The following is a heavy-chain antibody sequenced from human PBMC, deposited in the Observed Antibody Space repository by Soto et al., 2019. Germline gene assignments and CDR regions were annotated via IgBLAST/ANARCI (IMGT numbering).Heavy chain of an antibody. J-gene: IGHJ1*01. CDR1: VFTFSSYS. V-gene: IGHV3-21*01. Sequence: GGSLRLSCAPSVFTFSSYSLKWVRHSPGKGLEWVSSTSSSSSYIYYADSVKGRFTISRDNAKNSLYLQMNSLRAEDTAVYYCARDPSDLWEQDQYFKHLGQGSLGTVSS. CDR3: ARDPSDLWEQDQYFKH. CDR2: TSSSSSYI. D-gene: IGHD1-26*01.